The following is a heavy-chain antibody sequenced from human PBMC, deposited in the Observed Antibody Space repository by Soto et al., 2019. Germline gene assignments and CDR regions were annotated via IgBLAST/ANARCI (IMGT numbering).Heavy chain of an antibody. Sequence: GGSLRLSCAASGFTFSSYSMNWVRQAPGKGLEWVSYISSSSSTIYYADSVKGRFTISRDNAKNSLYLQMNSLRAEDTAVYYCARDSVGPLGDYYYYYMDVWGKGTTVTVSS. J-gene: IGHJ6*03. CDR2: ISSSSSTI. CDR3: ARDSVGPLGDYYYYYMDV. D-gene: IGHD1-26*01. V-gene: IGHV3-48*01. CDR1: GFTFSSYS.